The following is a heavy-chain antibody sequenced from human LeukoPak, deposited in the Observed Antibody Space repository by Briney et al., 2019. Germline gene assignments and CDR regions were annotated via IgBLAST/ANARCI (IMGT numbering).Heavy chain of an antibody. D-gene: IGHD3-16*02. V-gene: IGHV3-30*02. CDR2: IWYDGSNK. Sequence: PGGSLRLSCAASGFTFSSYGMHWVRQAPGKGLEWVAVIWYDGSNKYYADSVKGRFTISRDNSKNTLYLQMNSLRAEDTAVYYCAKDTLRLGELSFPTRLDYWGQGTLVTVSS. CDR3: AKDTLRLGELSFPTRLDY. CDR1: GFTFSSYG. J-gene: IGHJ4*02.